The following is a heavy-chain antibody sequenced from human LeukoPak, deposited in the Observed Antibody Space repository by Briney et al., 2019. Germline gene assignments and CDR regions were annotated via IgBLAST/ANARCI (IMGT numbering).Heavy chain of an antibody. CDR2: ISYDGSNK. CDR1: GFTFSSYA. Sequence: PGGSLRLSCAASGFTFSSYAMHWVRQAPGKGLEWVAVISYDGSNKYYADSVKGRFTISRDNSKNTLYLQMNSLRAEDTAVYYCARVQISRGFIPELGHDAFDIWGQGTMVTVSS. V-gene: IGHV3-30-3*01. J-gene: IGHJ3*02. D-gene: IGHD3-10*01. CDR3: ARVQISRGFIPELGHDAFDI.